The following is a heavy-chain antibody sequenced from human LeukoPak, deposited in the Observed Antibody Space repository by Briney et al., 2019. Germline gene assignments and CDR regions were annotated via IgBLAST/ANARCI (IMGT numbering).Heavy chain of an antibody. Sequence: PGGSLRLSCAASGFTFSSYAMSWVRQAPGKGLEWVSAISGSGGSTYYADSVKGRFTISRDNSKNTLYLQMNSLRAEDTAVYYCAKVEIVVVVAAPTSNWFDPWGQGTLVTVSS. CDR3: AKVEIVVVVAAPTSNWFDP. CDR1: GFTFSSYA. J-gene: IGHJ5*02. CDR2: ISGSGGST. D-gene: IGHD2-15*01. V-gene: IGHV3-23*01.